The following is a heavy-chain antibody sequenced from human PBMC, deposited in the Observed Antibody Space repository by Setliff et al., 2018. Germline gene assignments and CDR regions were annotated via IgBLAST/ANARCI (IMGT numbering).Heavy chain of an antibody. D-gene: IGHD6-19*01. Sequence: GASLKLSCAASGFIFSGSAIHWVRQASGKGLEWVGRIRDKYNSYAIAYAASVEGRFTISRDDSKNMAYLQMNSLRTEDTAVYYCTRRSANSSADWGQGTLVTVSS. CDR3: TRRSANSSAD. V-gene: IGHV3-73*01. J-gene: IGHJ4*02. CDR1: GFIFSGSA. CDR2: IRDKYNSYAI.